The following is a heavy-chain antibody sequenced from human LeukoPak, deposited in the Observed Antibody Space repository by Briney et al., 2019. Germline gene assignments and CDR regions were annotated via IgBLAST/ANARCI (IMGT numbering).Heavy chain of an antibody. CDR1: GFTVSSNY. CDR3: ARVNYDILTGYTFFDY. Sequence: GGSLRLSCAASGFTVSSNYMSWVRQAPGKGLEWVANIKQDGSEKYYVDSVKGRFTISRDNAKNTLYLQMNSLRAEDTAVYYCARVNYDILTGYTFFDYWGQGTLVTVSS. V-gene: IGHV3-7*01. CDR2: IKQDGSEK. D-gene: IGHD3-9*01. J-gene: IGHJ4*02.